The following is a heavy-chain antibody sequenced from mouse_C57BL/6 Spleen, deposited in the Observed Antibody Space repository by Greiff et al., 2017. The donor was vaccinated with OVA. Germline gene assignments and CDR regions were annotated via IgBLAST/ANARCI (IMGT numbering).Heavy chain of an antibody. CDR1: GYTFTDYY. CDR3: ARDPLSSYWYFDV. J-gene: IGHJ1*03. V-gene: IGHV1-26*01. CDR2: INPNNGGT. D-gene: IGHD2-3*01. Sequence: EVQLQQSGPELVKPGASVKISCKASGYTFTDYYMNWVKQSPGKSLEWIGDINPNNGGTSYNQKFKGKATLTVDKSSITAYLELRRLTSEDSAVYYCARDPLSSYWYFDVWGTGTTVTVSS.